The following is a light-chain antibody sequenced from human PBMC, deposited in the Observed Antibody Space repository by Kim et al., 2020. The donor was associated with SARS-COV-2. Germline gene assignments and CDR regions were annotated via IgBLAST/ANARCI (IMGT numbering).Light chain of an antibody. Sequence: SYELTQPPSVSVAPGKTARITCGGNNIGSKSVHWYQQKPGQAPVLVIYYDSDRPSGIPERFSGANSGNAATLTISRVEAGDEADYYCHVWDSSSDHWVLGGGTQLTVL. J-gene: IGLJ3*02. CDR1: NIGSKS. V-gene: IGLV3-21*04. CDR2: YDS. CDR3: HVWDSSSDHWV.